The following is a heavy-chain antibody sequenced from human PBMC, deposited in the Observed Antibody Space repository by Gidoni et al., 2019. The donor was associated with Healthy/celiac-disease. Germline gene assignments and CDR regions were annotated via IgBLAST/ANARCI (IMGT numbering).Heavy chain of an antibody. J-gene: IGHJ4*02. D-gene: IGHD2-21*02. CDR1: GFTFSSSA. V-gene: IGHV3-23*01. Sequence: EVPLLESGGGLVQPGRSLRLSCAASGFTFSSSAMSWVRQAPGKGLEWVSAMSGSGGSTYYADSVKGRFTISRDNSKNTLYLQMNSLRAEDTAVYYCAKLEAYCGGDCYSPFDYWGQGTLVTVSS. CDR3: AKLEAYCGGDCYSPFDY. CDR2: MSGSGGST.